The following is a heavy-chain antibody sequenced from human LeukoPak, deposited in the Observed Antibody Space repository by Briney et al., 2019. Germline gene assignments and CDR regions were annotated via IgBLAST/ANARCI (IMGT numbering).Heavy chain of an antibody. D-gene: IGHD2-15*01. Sequence: ASAKVSCKASGYTFTAYYIHWVRQPPGQGLEWMGWMDPVSGGTNYAQRFQGRVTMTRDSSISTAYMQLSSLRSDDTADTAVYYCARGVGSSWLDPWGQGTLVTVSS. CDR1: GYTFTAYY. V-gene: IGHV1-2*02. CDR2: MDPVSGGT. J-gene: IGHJ5*02. CDR3: ARGVGSSWLDP.